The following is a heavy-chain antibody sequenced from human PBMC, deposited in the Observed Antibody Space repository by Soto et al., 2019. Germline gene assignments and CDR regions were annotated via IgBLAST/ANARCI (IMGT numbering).Heavy chain of an antibody. CDR3: AKSGYDSSVYHLIDY. Sequence: EVQLLGSGGCLVQPGESLRLSCAASGFTFSSCAMTWVHQAPGNGLEWVSAINGGGDRTFHADSVKGRFTISRDNSKNTLYLQMNSLRAEDTVVYYCAKSGYDSSVYHLIDYWGQGAVVTVSS. D-gene: IGHD3-22*01. CDR2: INGGGDRT. CDR1: GFTFSSCA. V-gene: IGHV3-23*01. J-gene: IGHJ4*02.